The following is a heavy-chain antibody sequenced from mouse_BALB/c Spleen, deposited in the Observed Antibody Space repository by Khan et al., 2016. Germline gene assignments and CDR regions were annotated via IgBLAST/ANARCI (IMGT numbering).Heavy chain of an antibody. CDR1: GFTFSTYA. Sequence: EVELVESGGGLVQPGGSLKLSCAASGFTFSTYAMSWVRQPPDKRLELVASINSNGGSTYYPDNVKGRFTISRDTAKNTLYLQMSSLKSEDTAMYNCARVRPAVDYWGQGTSVTVSS. CDR2: INSNGGST. D-gene: IGHD2-14*01. CDR3: ARVRPAVDY. V-gene: IGHV5-6-3*01. J-gene: IGHJ4*01.